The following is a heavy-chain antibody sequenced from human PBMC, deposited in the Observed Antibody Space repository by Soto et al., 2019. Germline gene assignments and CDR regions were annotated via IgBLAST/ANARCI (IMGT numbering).Heavy chain of an antibody. CDR3: ARGGWDYYDSSGYIYYYYYGMDV. Sequence: GGSLRLSCAASGFTFSSYWMHWVRQAPGKGLVWVSRINSDGSSTSYADSVKGRFTISRDNAKNTLYLQMNSLRAEDTAVYYCARGGWDYYDSSGYIYYYYYGMDVWGQGTTVTVSS. CDR2: INSDGSST. CDR1: GFTFSSYW. V-gene: IGHV3-74*01. J-gene: IGHJ6*02. D-gene: IGHD3-22*01.